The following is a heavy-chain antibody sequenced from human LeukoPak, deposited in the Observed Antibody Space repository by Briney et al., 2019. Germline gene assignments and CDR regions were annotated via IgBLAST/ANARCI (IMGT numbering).Heavy chain of an antibody. Sequence: GASVKVSCKASGYTFTGYYMHWVRQAPGQGLEWMGWINPNSGGTNYAQKFQGRVTMTRDTSISTAYMELSRLRSEDTAVYYCAQGGSWIQEFLEYYYYYMDVWGKGTTVTVSS. D-gene: IGHD5-18*01. J-gene: IGHJ6*03. CDR1: GYTFTGYY. V-gene: IGHV1-2*02. CDR2: INPNSGGT. CDR3: AQGGSWIQEFLEYYYYYMDV.